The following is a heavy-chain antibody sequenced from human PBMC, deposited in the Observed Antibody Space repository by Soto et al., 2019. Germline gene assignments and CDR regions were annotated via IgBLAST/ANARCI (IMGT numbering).Heavy chain of an antibody. CDR1: GGSIGRYY. CDR2: SYYNGNT. Sequence: QVQLQESGPGLVQPSETLSLTCTVSGGSIGRYYWSWIRQPPGKGLEWIGYSYYNGNTNYNPSLKSRVTISAETSSNQLSMKLRSEAAAEKAVYYGARPYGGDYAFDYWGQGTMVTVSS. J-gene: IGHJ3*01. D-gene: IGHD2-21*02. V-gene: IGHV4-59*08. CDR3: ARPYGGDYAFDY.